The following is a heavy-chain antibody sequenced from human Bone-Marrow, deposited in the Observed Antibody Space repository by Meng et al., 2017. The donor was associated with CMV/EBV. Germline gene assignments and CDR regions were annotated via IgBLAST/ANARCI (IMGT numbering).Heavy chain of an antibody. Sequence: ASVKVSCKASGYTFTSYGISWVRQAPGQGLEWMGWISAYNGNTNYAQKLQGRVTMTTDTSTSTAYMELRSLRSDDTAVYYCASSSSSLEYYYGMDVWAQGTTVTVSS. CDR3: ASSSSSLEYYYGMDV. J-gene: IGHJ6*02. CDR2: ISAYNGNT. V-gene: IGHV1-18*01. D-gene: IGHD6-6*01. CDR1: GYTFTSYG.